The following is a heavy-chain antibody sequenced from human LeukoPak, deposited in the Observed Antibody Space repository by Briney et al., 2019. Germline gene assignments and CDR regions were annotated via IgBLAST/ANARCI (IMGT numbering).Heavy chain of an antibody. CDR2: IWYDGSNK. V-gene: IGHV3-33*01. J-gene: IGHJ4*02. D-gene: IGHD2-8*01. Sequence: GGSLRLSCAVSGFTFSNYDMHWVRQAPGKGLEWVAVIWYDGSNKYYADSVKGRFTISRDNSKNTLYLQMNTRRAEDTAVYYCARDPGGVVYFDYWGQGTLVTVSS. CDR1: GFTFSNYD. CDR3: ARDPGGVVYFDY.